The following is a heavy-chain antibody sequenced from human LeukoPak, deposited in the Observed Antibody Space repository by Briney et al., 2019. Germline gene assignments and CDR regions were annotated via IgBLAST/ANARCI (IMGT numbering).Heavy chain of an antibody. J-gene: IGHJ4*02. CDR1: GGSISSGGYY. CDR3: ARGPYGGLTY. V-gene: IGHV4-61*08. Sequence: SETLSLTCTVSGGSISSGGYYWSWIRQHPGKGLEWIGYIYYSGSTNYNPSLKSRVTISVDTSKNQFSLKLSSVTAADTAVYYCARGPYGGLTYWGQGTLVTVSS. D-gene: IGHD4-23*01. CDR2: IYYSGST.